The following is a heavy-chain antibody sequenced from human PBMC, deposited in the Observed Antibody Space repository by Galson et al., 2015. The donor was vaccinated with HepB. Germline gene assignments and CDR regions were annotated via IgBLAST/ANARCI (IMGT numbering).Heavy chain of an antibody. CDR1: GYTFTSYD. J-gene: IGHJ4*02. V-gene: IGHV1-8*01. Sequence: SVKVSCKASGYTFTSYDINWVRRAPGQGLEWMGWMNPNSGNTGYAQKFQGRVTMTRNTSIRTAYMELSRLRSDDTAVYYCARGHGTSRYLYWGQGTLVTVSS. CDR3: ARGHGTSRYLY. D-gene: IGHD1-1*01. CDR2: MNPNSGNT.